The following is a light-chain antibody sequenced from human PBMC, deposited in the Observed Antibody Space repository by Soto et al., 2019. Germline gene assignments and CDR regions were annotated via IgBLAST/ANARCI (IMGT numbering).Light chain of an antibody. J-gene: IGKJ1*01. CDR1: QSVSNN. CDR3: QQYNNWPPT. Sequence: ETVMTQSPATLSVSPGERATLSCRASQSVSNNYLAWYQQKPGQAPRLLIYGASTRATGIPARFSGSGSGTEFTLTISSLQSEDFAVYFCQQYNNWPPTFGQGTKVDTK. V-gene: IGKV3-15*01. CDR2: GAS.